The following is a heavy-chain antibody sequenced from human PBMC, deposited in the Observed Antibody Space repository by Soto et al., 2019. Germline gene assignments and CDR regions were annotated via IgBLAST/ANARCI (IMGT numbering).Heavy chain of an antibody. D-gene: IGHD2-21*02. V-gene: IGHV4-39*01. J-gene: IGHJ4*02. CDR2: IYYSGST. CDR3: ARQRTSVVTQAYFDH. CDR1: GGSINSSRYY. Sequence: SETLSLTCTVSGGSINSSRYYWGWIIHPPGKGLEWIGSIYYSGSTYYNPSRKSRVAMSVDTSKNQFSLKLRSVSAADTAVYYCARQRTSVVTQAYFDHWGQGSLVNVCS.